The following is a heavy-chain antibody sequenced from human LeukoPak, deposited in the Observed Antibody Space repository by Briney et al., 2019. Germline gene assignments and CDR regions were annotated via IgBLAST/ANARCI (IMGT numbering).Heavy chain of an antibody. CDR2: IYYSATT. CDR3: ARESPYSSGYYSDAY. J-gene: IGHJ4*02. D-gene: IGHD3-22*01. Sequence: YIYYSATTYYNPSLKRRVTISVDTSKNQFSLKLSSVTAADTAVYHCARESPYSSGYYSDAYWGQGTLVTVSS. V-gene: IGHV4-31*02.